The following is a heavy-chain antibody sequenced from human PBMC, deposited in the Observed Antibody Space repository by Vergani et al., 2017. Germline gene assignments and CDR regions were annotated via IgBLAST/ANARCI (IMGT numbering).Heavy chain of an antibody. CDR2: INPNSGGT. J-gene: IGHJ6*02. CDR3: ARLTVNTLRGYYYYYGMDV. D-gene: IGHD3-16*01. Sequence: QVQLVQSGAEVKKPGASVNVSCKASGDTFTGYYMHWVRQAPGQGLEWVGWINPNSGGTNYAQKFQGRVTITAEESTSTAYMELSSLRSADTDVYYCARLTVNTLRGYYYYYGMDVWGQGTTVTVSS. CDR1: GDTFTGYY. V-gene: IGHV1-2*02.